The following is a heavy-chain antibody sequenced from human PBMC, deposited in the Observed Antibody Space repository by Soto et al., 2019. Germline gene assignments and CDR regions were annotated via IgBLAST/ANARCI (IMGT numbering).Heavy chain of an antibody. D-gene: IGHD1-26*01. CDR1: GFTFSSYA. J-gene: IGHJ4*02. Sequence: EVQLLESGGGLVQPGGSLRLSCAASGFTFSSYAMRWVRQAPGKGLEWVSAISGSGDSTYYADSVKGRFTTSSDNSKNTLYLQMISLRAEDTAVYYCARRGSGSYYDYWGQGTLVTVSS. V-gene: IGHV3-23*01. CDR2: ISGSGDST. CDR3: ARRGSGSYYDY.